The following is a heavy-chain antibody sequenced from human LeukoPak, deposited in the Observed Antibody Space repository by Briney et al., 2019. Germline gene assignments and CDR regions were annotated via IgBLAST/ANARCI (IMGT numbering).Heavy chain of an antibody. CDR1: GGSISSYY. V-gene: IGHV4-59*08. CDR2: IYYSGST. Sequence: SETLSLTCTVSGGSISSYYWSWIRQPPGKGLEWIGYIYYSGSTNYNPSLKSRVTISVDTSKNQFSLKLSSVTAADTAVYYCARLLGDGITGGAFDIWGQGTMVTVSS. J-gene: IGHJ3*02. CDR3: ARLLGDGITGGAFDI. D-gene: IGHD3-16*01.